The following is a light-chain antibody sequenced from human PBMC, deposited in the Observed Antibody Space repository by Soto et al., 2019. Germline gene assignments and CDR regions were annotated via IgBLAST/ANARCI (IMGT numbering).Light chain of an antibody. J-gene: IGLJ2*01. CDR1: SSDVGGYNY. CDR3: SSYTSSDTLV. Sequence: QSALTQPASVSGSPGQSITISCTGTSSDVGGYNYVSWYQQHPGKAPKLMIYDVSNRPSGVSNRFSGSKSGITASLTISGLQAEDQADYYSSSYTSSDTLVFGGGTKLTVL. CDR2: DVS. V-gene: IGLV2-14*01.